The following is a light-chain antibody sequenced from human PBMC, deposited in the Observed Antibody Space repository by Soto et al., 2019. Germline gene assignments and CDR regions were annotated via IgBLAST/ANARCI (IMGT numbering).Light chain of an antibody. CDR1: SGHSSYA. V-gene: IGLV4-69*01. Sequence: QSVLTQSPSASASLGASVKLTCTLSSGHSSYAIAWHQQQPEKGPRYLMKLNSDGSHSKGDGIPDRFSGSSSGAERYLTISRLQYEDEAYYYCQTWGTGILVFGGGTKVTVL. CDR2: LNSDGSH. J-gene: IGLJ2*01. CDR3: QTWGTGILV.